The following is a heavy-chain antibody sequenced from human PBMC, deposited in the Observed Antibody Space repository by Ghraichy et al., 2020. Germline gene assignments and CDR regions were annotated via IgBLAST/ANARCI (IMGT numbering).Heavy chain of an antibody. V-gene: IGHV3-53*01. D-gene: IGHD3-3*01. CDR2: IYSGGST. CDR1: GFTVSSNY. Sequence: GGSLRLSCAASGFTVSSNYMSWVRQAPGKGLEWVSVIYSGGSTYYADSVKGRFTISRDNSKNTLYLQMNSLRAEDTAVYYCARVLVEAPGWYFDLWGRGTLVTVSS. J-gene: IGHJ2*01. CDR3: ARVLVEAPGWYFDL.